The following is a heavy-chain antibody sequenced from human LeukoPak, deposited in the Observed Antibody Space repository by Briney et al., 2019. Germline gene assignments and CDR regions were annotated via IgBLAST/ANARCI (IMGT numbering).Heavy chain of an antibody. CDR1: GFTFSSYV. D-gene: IGHD4-17*01. J-gene: IGHJ4*02. Sequence: GGSLRLSCAASGFTFSSYVMHWVRQAPGKGLEYVSAINNNGGSTYYANSVKGRFTISRDNSKNTLYLQMGSLRPEDMAVYYCARAASFGYYEFGGPGTLVTVSS. CDR2: INNNGGST. CDR3: ARAASFGYYEF. V-gene: IGHV3-64*01.